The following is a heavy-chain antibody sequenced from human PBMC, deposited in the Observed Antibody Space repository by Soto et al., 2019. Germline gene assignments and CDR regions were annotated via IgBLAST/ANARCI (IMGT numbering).Heavy chain of an antibody. Sequence: SETLSLTCTVPGGSISSYYWSWIRQPPGKGLEWIGYIYYSGSTNYNPSLKSRVTISVDTSKNQFSLKLSSVTAADTAVYYCARDVAVAGNWFDPWGQGTLVTVSS. CDR2: IYYSGST. CDR1: GGSISSYY. D-gene: IGHD6-19*01. CDR3: ARDVAVAGNWFDP. V-gene: IGHV4-59*01. J-gene: IGHJ5*02.